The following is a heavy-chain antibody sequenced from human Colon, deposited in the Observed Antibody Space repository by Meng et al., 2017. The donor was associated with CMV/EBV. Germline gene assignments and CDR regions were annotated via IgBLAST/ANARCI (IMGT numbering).Heavy chain of an antibody. CDR2: ISYDGSNK. CDR1: GFTFSSYA. J-gene: IGHJ6*02. CDR3: ARDGGYCSGGSCYSVLSIRTHYYYGMDV. Sequence: GGSLRLSCAASGFTFSSYAMHWVRQAPGKGLEWVAVISYDGSNKYYADSVKGRFTISRDNSKNTLYLQMNSLRAEDTAVYYCARDGGYCSGGSCYSVLSIRTHYYYGMDVWGQGTTVTVSS. D-gene: IGHD2-15*01. V-gene: IGHV3-30-3*01.